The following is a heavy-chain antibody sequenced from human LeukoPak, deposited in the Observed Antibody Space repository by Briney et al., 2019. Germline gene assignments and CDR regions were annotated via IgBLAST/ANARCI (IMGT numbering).Heavy chain of an antibody. J-gene: IGHJ4*02. V-gene: IGHV3-21*01. Sequence: PGGPLRLSCAASGFTFSSYSMNWVRQAPGKGLEWVSSISSSSSYIYYADSVKGRFTISRDNAKNSLYVQMNSLRAEDTAVYYCAREDSSGWAGVYYFDYWGQGTLVTVSS. CDR2: ISSSSSYI. D-gene: IGHD6-19*01. CDR1: GFTFSSYS. CDR3: AREDSSGWAGVYYFDY.